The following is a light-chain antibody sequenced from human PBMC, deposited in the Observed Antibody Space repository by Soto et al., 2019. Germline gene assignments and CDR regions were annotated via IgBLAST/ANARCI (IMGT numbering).Light chain of an antibody. CDR3: QQYNNWPET. CDR2: GAS. Sequence: EIVMTPSPATLSVSPGERATLSCRASQSVSSNLAWYQQKPGQAPRLLIYGASTRATGIPARFSGSGSGTEFTLTISSLQSEDFAVYYCQQYNNWPETFGQGTKVDIK. J-gene: IGKJ1*01. CDR1: QSVSSN. V-gene: IGKV3-15*01.